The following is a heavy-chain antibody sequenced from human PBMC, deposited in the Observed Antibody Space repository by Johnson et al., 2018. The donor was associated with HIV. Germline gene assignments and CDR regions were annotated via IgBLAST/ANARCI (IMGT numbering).Heavy chain of an antibody. Sequence: MLLVESGGGLVQPGGSLRLSCAASGFTFSNNWMNWVRQAPGKGLEWVANIKGDGSEKYFVDSVKGRFTISRDNAKNSLYLQMNSLRVEDTAGYSGASSQGSGEGAFDIWGKGTMVTVSS. J-gene: IGHJ3*02. CDR3: ASSQGSGEGAFDI. V-gene: IGHV3-7*05. CDR2: IKGDGSEK. D-gene: IGHD2-21*01. CDR1: GFTFSNNW.